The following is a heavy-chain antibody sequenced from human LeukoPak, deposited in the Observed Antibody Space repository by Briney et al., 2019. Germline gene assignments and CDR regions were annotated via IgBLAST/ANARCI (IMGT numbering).Heavy chain of an antibody. CDR1: GFTFSSYS. J-gene: IGHJ6*03. D-gene: IGHD5-18*01. Sequence: GGSLRLSCAASGFTFSSYSLNWARQAPGKGLEWVSYISSSGSTIYYADSVKGRFTISRDNAKNSLYLQMNSLRAEDTAVYYCARDCRGYSYGRGDMDVWGKGTTVTVSS. V-gene: IGHV3-48*04. CDR3: ARDCRGYSYGRGDMDV. CDR2: ISSSGSTI.